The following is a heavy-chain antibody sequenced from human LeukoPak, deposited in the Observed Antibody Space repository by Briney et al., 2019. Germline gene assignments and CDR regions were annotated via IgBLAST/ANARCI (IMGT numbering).Heavy chain of an antibody. CDR1: GYTFTSYG. V-gene: IGHV1-18*01. CDR2: ISAYNGNT. J-gene: IGHJ3*02. CDR3: ARAPTYHDILTGYYTLGAFDI. D-gene: IGHD3-9*01. Sequence: ASVKVSCKASGYTFTSYGISWVRQAPGQGLEWMGWISAYNGNTNYAQKLQGRVTMTTDTSTSTAYMELRSLRSDDTAVYYCARAPTYHDILTGYYTLGAFDIWGQGTMVTVSS.